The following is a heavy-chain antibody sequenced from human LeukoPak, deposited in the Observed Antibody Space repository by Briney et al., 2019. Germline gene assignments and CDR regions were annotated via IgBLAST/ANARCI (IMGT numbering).Heavy chain of an antibody. CDR3: ARVRGIAARRSSGNYYMDV. D-gene: IGHD6-6*01. J-gene: IGHJ6*03. CDR1: GFTFSSYG. CDR2: IWYDGSNK. Sequence: GGSLRLSCAASGFTFSSYGMHWVRQAPGKGLEWVAVIWYDGSNKYYADSVKGRFTVSRDNSKNTLYLQMNSLRAEDTAVYYCARVRGIAARRSSGNYYMDVWGKGTTVTVSS. V-gene: IGHV3-33*01.